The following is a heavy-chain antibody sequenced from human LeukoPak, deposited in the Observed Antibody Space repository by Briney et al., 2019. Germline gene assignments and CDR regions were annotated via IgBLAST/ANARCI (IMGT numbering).Heavy chain of an antibody. V-gene: IGHV3-21*01. CDR1: GFTFSSYS. J-gene: IGHJ3*02. D-gene: IGHD6-13*01. CDR2: ISSSSSYI. Sequence: GGSLRLSCAASGFTFSSYSMNWVRQAPGKGLEWVSSISSSSSYIYYADSVKGRFTISRDNAKNSLYLQMNSLRAEDTAVYYCARFLAAAGNDAFDIWGQGTMVTVPS. CDR3: ARFLAAAGNDAFDI.